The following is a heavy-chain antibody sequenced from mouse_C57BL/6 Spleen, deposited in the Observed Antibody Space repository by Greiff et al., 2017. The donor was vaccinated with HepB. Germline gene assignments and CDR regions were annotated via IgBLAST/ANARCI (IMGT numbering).Heavy chain of an antibody. CDR1: GSTFTDYN. V-gene: IGHV1-22*01. Sequence: VQLQQSGPELVKPGASVKLSCKASGSTFTDYNMPWVKQSHGKSLEWIGYITPNHGGTSYNQKFKGKATLTVNKSSSTADMELRSLTSEDSAVYYCARPLINPWGQGTTLTVSS. CDR3: ARPLINP. J-gene: IGHJ2*01. CDR2: ITPNHGGT.